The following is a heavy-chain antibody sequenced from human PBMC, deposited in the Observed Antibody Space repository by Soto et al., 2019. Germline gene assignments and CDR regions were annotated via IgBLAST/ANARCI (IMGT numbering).Heavy chain of an antibody. CDR3: AHMVSDGMDPPNWFDP. CDR1: GFSLSTRGVG. CDR2: IFWDDDK. J-gene: IGHJ5*02. Sequence: SGPTLVNPTQTLTLTCTVSGFSLSTRGVGVGWIRQPPGKALEWLALIFWDDDKRYGPSLKSRLTISKDTSKNQVVLTLTNMDPVDTATYYCAHMVSDGMDPPNWFDPWGQGTLVTVSS. D-gene: IGHD6-13*01. V-gene: IGHV2-5*05.